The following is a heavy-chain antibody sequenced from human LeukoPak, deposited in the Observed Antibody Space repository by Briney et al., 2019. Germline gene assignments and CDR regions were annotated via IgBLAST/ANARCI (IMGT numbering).Heavy chain of an antibody. D-gene: IGHD3-22*01. V-gene: IGHV3-21*01. CDR2: ISSSSSHI. Sequence: GGSLRLSCAASGFTFSSYSMNWVRLARGKGLEWVSSISSSSSHIYHADAVKGRFTISRDNAKNSLYLQMNRLRVEDTAVYYCARGMGDSGYDYWGQGILVTVSS. CDR1: GFTFSSYS. CDR3: ARGMGDSGYDY. J-gene: IGHJ4*02.